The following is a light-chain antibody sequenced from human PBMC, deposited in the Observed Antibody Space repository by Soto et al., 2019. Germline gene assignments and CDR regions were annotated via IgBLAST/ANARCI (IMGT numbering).Light chain of an antibody. CDR3: QQYNLYWS. Sequence: DIQMTQSPSTLSGSVGDRVTITCRASQTISSWLAWYQQKPGKAPNLLIYDASSLESGVPSRFSGSGSGTEFTLTISGLQPDDFATYYCQQYNLYWSFGQGTKVDI. CDR2: DAS. CDR1: QTISSW. V-gene: IGKV1-5*01. J-gene: IGKJ1*01.